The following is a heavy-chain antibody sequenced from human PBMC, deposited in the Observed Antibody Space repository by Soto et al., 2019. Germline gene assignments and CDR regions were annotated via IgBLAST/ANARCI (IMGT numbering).Heavy chain of an antibody. CDR1: GGSINSGDSY. V-gene: IGHV4-31*03. J-gene: IGHJ4*02. Sequence: QVQLQESGPGLVRPSQTLSLICTVSGGSINSGDSYWNWIRQHPEKGLGWIGYINYRGSSFYNPSLKSRIIISVDTSKNQFSLKLSSVTAADTAVYYCARDAPGVAPYWGQGTLVTVSS. D-gene: IGHD2-15*01. CDR2: INYRGSS. CDR3: ARDAPGVAPY.